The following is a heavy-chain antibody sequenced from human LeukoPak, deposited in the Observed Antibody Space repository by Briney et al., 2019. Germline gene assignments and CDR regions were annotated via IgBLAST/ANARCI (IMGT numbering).Heavy chain of an antibody. CDR1: GFTFSSYG. D-gene: IGHD5-18*01. V-gene: IGHV3-30*18. Sequence: GGSLRLSCAASGFTFSSYGMHWVRRAPGKGLEWVAVISYDGSNKYYADSVKGRFTISRDNSKNTLYLQMNSLRAEDTAVYYCAKDASRRGYSYGFYDYWGQGTLVTVSS. CDR3: AKDASRRGYSYGFYDY. J-gene: IGHJ4*02. CDR2: ISYDGSNK.